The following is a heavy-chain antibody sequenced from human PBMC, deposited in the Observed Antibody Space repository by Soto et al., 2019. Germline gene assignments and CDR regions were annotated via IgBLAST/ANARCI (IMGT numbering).Heavy chain of an antibody. CDR3: ARDNCSGGSCYHYYYYYGMDV. D-gene: IGHD2-15*01. V-gene: IGHV3-48*02. CDR2: ISSSSSTI. CDR1: GFTFSRYS. Sequence: LRLSCAASGFTFSRYSMNWVRQAPGNGLEWVSYISSSSSTIYYADSVKGRFTISRDNAKNSLYLQMNSLREEDTAVYYCARDNCSGGSCYHYYYYYGMDVWGQGTTVTVSS. J-gene: IGHJ6*02.